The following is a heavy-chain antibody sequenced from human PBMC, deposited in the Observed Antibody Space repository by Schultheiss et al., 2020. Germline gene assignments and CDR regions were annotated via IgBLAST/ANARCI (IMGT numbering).Heavy chain of an antibody. CDR1: GGFISSYY. V-gene: IGHV4-59*01. CDR3: TRGWASTWYYFDF. Sequence: SETLSLTCTVSGGFISSYYWGWIRQPPGKGLEWIGYIYYSGSTNYNPSLKSRVTISIDMSRNQFSLKLRSVTAADTAVYYCTRGWASTWYYFDFWGQGTLVTVSS. D-gene: IGHD6-13*01. CDR2: IYYSGST. J-gene: IGHJ4*02.